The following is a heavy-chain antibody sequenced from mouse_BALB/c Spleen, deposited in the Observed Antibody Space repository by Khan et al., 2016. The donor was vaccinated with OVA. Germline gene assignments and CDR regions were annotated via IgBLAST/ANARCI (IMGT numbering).Heavy chain of an antibody. CDR2: ISYSGST. J-gene: IGHJ1*01. D-gene: IGHD1-1*02. Sequence: EVKLEVSGPGLVKPSQSLSLTCTVTGYSITSDYAWNWIRQFPGNKLEWMGYISYSGSTSYNPSLKSRISITRDTSKTQFFLQLNTVTTGDTATYYCARRAYYANWYSDVWGAGTTVTVSS. CDR3: ARRAYYANWYSDV. V-gene: IGHV3-2*02. CDR1: GYSITSDYA.